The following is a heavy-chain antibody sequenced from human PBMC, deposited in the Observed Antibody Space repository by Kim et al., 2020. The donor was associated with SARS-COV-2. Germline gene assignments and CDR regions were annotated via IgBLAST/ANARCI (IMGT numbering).Heavy chain of an antibody. CDR1: GFTFSSYA. CDR3: AKETYYDSSGYTYAYYYYGMDV. V-gene: IGHV3-23*01. D-gene: IGHD3-22*01. J-gene: IGHJ6*02. CDR2: ISGSGGST. Sequence: GGSLRLSCAASGFTFSSYAMSWVRQAPGKGLEWVSAISGSGGSTYYADSVKGRFTISRDNSKNTLYLQMNSLRAEDTAVYYCAKETYYDSSGYTYAYYYYGMDVWGQGTTVTVSS.